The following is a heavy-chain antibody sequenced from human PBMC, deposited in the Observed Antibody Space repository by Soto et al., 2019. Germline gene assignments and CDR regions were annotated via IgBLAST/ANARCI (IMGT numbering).Heavy chain of an antibody. J-gene: IGHJ4*02. CDR1: GFNFISYA. CDR3: AKDGMATRYFDY. Sequence: GGSLRLSYAASGFNFISYAMHWVRKAPGKGLEWVAVISYEGSNKYYADSVKGRFTIPRDNSKNTLYLQMNSLRAEDTAVYYCAKDGMATRYFDYCGQGTLVTVSS. D-gene: IGHD5-12*01. V-gene: IGHV3-30-3*01. CDR2: ISYEGSNK.